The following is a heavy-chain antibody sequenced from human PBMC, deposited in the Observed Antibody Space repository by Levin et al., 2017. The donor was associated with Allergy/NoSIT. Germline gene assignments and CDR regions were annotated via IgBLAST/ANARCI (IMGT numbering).Heavy chain of an antibody. V-gene: IGHV3-30*18. CDR1: GFTFSSCG. CDR2: ISEDGNIK. Sequence: GGSLRLSCAASGFTFSSCGMHWVRQAPGKGLEWVAIISEDGNIKEYVDSVEGRFTISRDNSKNTLYLQMNSLKVEDTAVYYCAKGRWLPLPDYWGQGTLVTVSS. CDR3: AKGRWLPLPDY. D-gene: IGHD5-24*01. J-gene: IGHJ4*02.